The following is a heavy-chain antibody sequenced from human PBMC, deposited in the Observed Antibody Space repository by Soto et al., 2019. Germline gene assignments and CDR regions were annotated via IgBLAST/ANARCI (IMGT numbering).Heavy chain of an antibody. J-gene: IGHJ4*02. CDR2: IFSNDEK. CDR3: ARINGRHGDNDNYFDS. CDR1: GFSLSNARMG. D-gene: IGHD2-8*01. Sequence: QVTLKESGPVLVKPTETLTLTCTVSGFSLSNARMGVSWIRQPPEKALEWLAHIFSNDEKSYNTSLKSRLTISXXTXKXXVVLTMTNMDPVDTATYYCARINGRHGDNDNYFDSWGQGTLVTVSS. V-gene: IGHV2-26*01.